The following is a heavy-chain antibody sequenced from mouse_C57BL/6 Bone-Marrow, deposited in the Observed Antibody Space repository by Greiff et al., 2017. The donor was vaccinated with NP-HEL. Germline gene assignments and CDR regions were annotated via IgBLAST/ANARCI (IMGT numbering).Heavy chain of an antibody. CDR1: GYTFTSYW. J-gene: IGHJ4*01. V-gene: IGHV1-64*01. D-gene: IGHD2-12*01. CDR3: ARLRRRGYALDY. CDR2: IHPNSGST. Sequence: QVQLQQPGAELVKPGASVKLSCKASGYTFTSYWMHWVKQRPGQGLEWIGMIHPNSGSTNYNEKFKSKATLTVDKSSSTAYMQLSSLTSEDSAVYYCARLRRRGYALDYGGQGTSVTVSS.